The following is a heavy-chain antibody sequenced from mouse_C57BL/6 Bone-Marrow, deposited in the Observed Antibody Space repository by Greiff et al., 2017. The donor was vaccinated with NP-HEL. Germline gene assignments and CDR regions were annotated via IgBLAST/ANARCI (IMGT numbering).Heavy chain of an antibody. CDR1: GFSLTSYG. CDR3: ASPGIGYFDV. Sequence: QVQLKESGPGLVQPSQSLSITCTVSGFSLTSYGVHWVRQSPGKGLEWLGVIWSGGSTDYNAAFISRLSISKDNSKSQVFFKMNSLQADDTAIYYCASPGIGYFDVWGTGTTVTVSS. CDR2: IWSGGST. J-gene: IGHJ1*03. V-gene: IGHV2-2*01. D-gene: IGHD4-1*01.